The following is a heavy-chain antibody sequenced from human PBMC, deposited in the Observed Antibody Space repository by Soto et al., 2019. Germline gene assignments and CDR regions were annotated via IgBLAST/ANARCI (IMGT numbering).Heavy chain of an antibody. J-gene: IGHJ3*01. Sequence: EVQLVDSGGGLVQPGGSLRLSCAASGFTFSSYSMNWVRQTPGKGLEWISYIAGSSNTIYYTDSVQGRFTISRDNAKNSRYLQMNSLRAEDTAVYYCARRILWYGEYAFDVWGPGTMVTVSS. V-gene: IGHV3-48*01. D-gene: IGHD3-10*01. CDR2: IAGSSNTI. CDR3: ARRILWYGEYAFDV. CDR1: GFTFSSYS.